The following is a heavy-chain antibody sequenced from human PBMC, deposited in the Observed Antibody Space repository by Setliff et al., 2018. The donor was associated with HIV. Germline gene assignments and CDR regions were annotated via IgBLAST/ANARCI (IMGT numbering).Heavy chain of an antibody. Sequence: PSETLSLTCTVSGGSISSGGYYWSWIRQPAGKGLEWIGHIYTSGSTDYNPSLKSRVTISLDKSKNQFSLKLSSVTAADTAVYYCARAPFYYGSGSYQTLDYWGQGTLVTVSS. CDR2: IYTSGST. CDR1: GGSISSGGYY. D-gene: IGHD3-10*01. CDR3: ARAPFYYGSGSYQTLDY. V-gene: IGHV4-61*09. J-gene: IGHJ4*02.